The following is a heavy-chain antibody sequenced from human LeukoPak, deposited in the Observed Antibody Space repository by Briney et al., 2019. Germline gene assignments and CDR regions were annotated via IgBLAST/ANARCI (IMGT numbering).Heavy chain of an antibody. CDR3: ARGVGEPYYFDY. CDR1: GFTLRSYV. D-gene: IGHD1-26*01. CDR2: ISGSSSTI. J-gene: IGHJ4*02. V-gene: IGHV3-48*01. Sequence: PGRSLRLSCVASGFTLRSYVMNWVRQAPGKGLEWVSYISGSSSTIYYADSVKGRFTISRDNAKNSLYLQMNSLRAEDTAVYYCARGVGEPYYFDYWGQGTLVTVSS.